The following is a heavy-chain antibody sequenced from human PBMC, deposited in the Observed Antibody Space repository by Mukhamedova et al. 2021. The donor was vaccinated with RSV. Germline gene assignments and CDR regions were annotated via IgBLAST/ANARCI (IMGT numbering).Heavy chain of an antibody. CDR3: ARDWGFREFGAGGMDV. V-gene: IGHV3-30*04. CDR2: ISYDGSNK. J-gene: IGHJ6*02. D-gene: IGHD3-10*01. Sequence: GLEWVAVISYDGSNKYYADSVKGRFTISRDNSKNTLYLQMNSLRAEDTAVYYCARDWGFREFGAGGMDVWGQGTTVTVSS.